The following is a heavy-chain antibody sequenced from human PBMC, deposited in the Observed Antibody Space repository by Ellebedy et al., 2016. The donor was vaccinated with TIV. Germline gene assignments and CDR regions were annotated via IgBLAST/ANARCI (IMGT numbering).Heavy chain of an antibody. Sequence: GESLKISCTASEFAFYDDWMTWVRQAPGKGLEWVANIQKDGSDKYYVDSGKGRFTISRDNSKNSLFLQMDSLRAEDTAVYFCARGGSTSSRYWRNWGQGTLVTVSS. V-gene: IGHV3-7*01. D-gene: IGHD6-13*01. CDR2: IQKDGSDK. CDR1: EFAFYDDW. J-gene: IGHJ4*02. CDR3: ARGGSTSSRYWRN.